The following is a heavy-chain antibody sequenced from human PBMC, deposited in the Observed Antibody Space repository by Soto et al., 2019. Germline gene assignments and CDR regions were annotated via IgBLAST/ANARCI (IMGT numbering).Heavy chain of an antibody. CDR3: ARDLTTVTDDAFEI. CDR1: GGSISSYY. V-gene: IGHV4-59*01. CDR2: IYYSGST. D-gene: IGHD4-17*01. Sequence: SETLSLTCTVSGGSISSYYWSWIRQPPGKGLGWIGYIYYSGSTNYNPSLKSRVTISVDTSKNQFSLKLSSVTAADTAVYYCARDLTTVTDDAFEIWGQGTMVTVSS. J-gene: IGHJ3*02.